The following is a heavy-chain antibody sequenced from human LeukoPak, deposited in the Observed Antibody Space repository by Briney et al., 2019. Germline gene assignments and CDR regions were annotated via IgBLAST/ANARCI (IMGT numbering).Heavy chain of an antibody. D-gene: IGHD4-17*01. CDR2: IYYSGSS. CDR1: GGSISSYY. V-gene: IGHV4-59*01. J-gene: IGHJ4*02. Sequence: SETLSLTCAVSGGSISSYYWSWIRQPPGKGLEWIGYIYYSGSSNYNPSLKSRVTISVDTSKNQFSLKLSSVTAADTAVYYCARFMTTVSYGLDYWGQGTLVTVSS. CDR3: ARFMTTVSYGLDY.